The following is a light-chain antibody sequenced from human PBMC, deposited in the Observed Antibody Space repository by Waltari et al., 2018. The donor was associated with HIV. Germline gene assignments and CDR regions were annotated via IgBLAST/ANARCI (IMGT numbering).Light chain of an antibody. CDR3: QQYFTIGPG. CDR1: RTVFFNSTNQNF. Sequence: DIVMTQSPDSLAVSLGERATVKCRSSRTVFFNSTNQNFLAWYQQKPGQSPKLLFYWASTRASGVPDRFTASGSGTDFSLTSSGLQADDVAVYYCQQYFTIGPGFGGGTKLEIK. CDR2: WAS. V-gene: IGKV4-1*01. J-gene: IGKJ4*01.